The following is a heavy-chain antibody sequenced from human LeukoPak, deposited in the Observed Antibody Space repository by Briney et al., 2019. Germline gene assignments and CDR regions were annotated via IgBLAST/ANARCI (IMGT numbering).Heavy chain of an antibody. CDR1: GFTFSDYY. D-gene: IGHD6-13*01. CDR3: ARAQAAGNACDY. V-gene: IGHV3-11*04. CDR2: ISSSGSTI. Sequence: GGSLRLSCAASGFTFSDYYMSWIRQAPGKGLEWVSYISSSGSTIYYADSVKGRFTISRDNAKNSLYLQMISLRAEDTAVYYCARAQAAGNACDYWGQGTLVTVSS. J-gene: IGHJ4*02.